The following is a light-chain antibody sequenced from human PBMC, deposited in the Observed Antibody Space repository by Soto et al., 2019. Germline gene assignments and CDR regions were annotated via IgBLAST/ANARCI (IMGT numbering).Light chain of an antibody. Sequence: EIVMTQSPATLSVSPGERATLSCRASQSLTSYLAWYQQKPDQAPRLLIYGISTRATDIPARFSGSGSGTEFTLTISSLQSEDFAVYYCQQYNNWPLTFGPGTKVDI. J-gene: IGKJ3*01. CDR1: QSLTSY. CDR3: QQYNNWPLT. V-gene: IGKV3-15*01. CDR2: GIS.